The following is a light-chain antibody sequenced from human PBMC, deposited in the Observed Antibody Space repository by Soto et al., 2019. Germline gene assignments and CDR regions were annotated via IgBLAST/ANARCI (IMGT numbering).Light chain of an antibody. CDR3: QQYYAVPYT. J-gene: IGKJ2*01. CDR1: QSVLYSSNNKNY. V-gene: IGKV4-1*01. Sequence: IVMTQSPDSLAVSLGEKATINCKSSQSVLYSSNNKNYLTWYQQKPGQPPKLLIYWASTRESGVPDRFSGSGSGTDFTLTISNLQAEDVAVYYCQQYYAVPYTFGQGTKLEIK. CDR2: WAS.